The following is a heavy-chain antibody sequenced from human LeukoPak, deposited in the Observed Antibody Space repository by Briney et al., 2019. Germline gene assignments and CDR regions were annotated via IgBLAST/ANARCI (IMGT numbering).Heavy chain of an antibody. D-gene: IGHD3-10*01. V-gene: IGHV1-69*13. J-gene: IGHJ4*02. Sequence: ASVKVSCKASGGTFSSYAISWVRQAPGQGLEWMGGIIPIFGTANYAQKFQGRVTITADESTSTAYMELSSLRSEDTAVYYCARARITMVRGVIIPYYFDYWGQGTLVTVSS. CDR3: ARARITMVRGVIIPYYFDY. CDR2: IIPIFGTA. CDR1: GGTFSSYA.